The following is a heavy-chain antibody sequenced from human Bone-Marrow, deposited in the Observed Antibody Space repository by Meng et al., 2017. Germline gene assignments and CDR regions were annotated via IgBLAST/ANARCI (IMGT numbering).Heavy chain of an antibody. CDR3: ARVRVEYWYFDL. J-gene: IGHJ2*01. V-gene: IGHV4-4*02. CDR1: GGSISSSNW. CDR2: IYHSGST. Sequence: GQWQGSGPGLVKPSGTRSLTCVVAGGSISSSNWWSWVRQPPGKGLEWIGEIYHSGSTNYNPSLKSRVTISVDKSKNQFSLKLSSVTAADTAVYYCARVRVEYWYFDLWGRGTLVTVSS.